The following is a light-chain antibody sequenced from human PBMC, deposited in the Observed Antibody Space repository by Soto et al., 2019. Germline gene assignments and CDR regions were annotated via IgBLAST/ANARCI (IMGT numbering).Light chain of an antibody. CDR3: QQFHNWPRT. V-gene: IGKV3D-15*01. CDR1: QSLGSN. J-gene: IGKJ1*01. Sequence: EIVMTQSPATLSVSPGERATLSCRASQSLGSNLAWYQQRPGQAPRLLIYGASSRATGIPDRFSGSGSGTDFTLTISRLEPEDFAVYYCQQFHNWPRTFGQGTKVDIK. CDR2: GAS.